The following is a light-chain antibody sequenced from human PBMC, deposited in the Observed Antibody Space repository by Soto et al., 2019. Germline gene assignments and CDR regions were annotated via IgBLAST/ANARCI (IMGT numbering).Light chain of an antibody. Sequence: DIQMTQSPSSLSASVGDRVTITCRASQGISNFLAWHQQKPGKVPKLLIYAASTLQSGVPSRFSGSGSWTDFTLTITSLQPEDVATYYCQKYNSAPWTFGQGTKVAIK. CDR1: QGISNF. CDR3: QKYNSAPWT. V-gene: IGKV1-27*01. CDR2: AAS. J-gene: IGKJ1*01.